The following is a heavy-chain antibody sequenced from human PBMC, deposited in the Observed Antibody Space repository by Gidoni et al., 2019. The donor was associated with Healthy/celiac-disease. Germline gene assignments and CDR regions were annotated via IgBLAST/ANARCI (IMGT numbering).Heavy chain of an antibody. CDR3: ARDDFWSGYVI. J-gene: IGHJ4*02. CDR1: GYTFTGYY. D-gene: IGHD3-3*01. CDR2: INPNSGGT. Sequence: QVQLVQSGAEVKKPGASVKVSCKAAGYTFTGYYMHWVRPAPGQGLEWMGWINPNSGGTTYAQKFQGRVTMTRDTSISTAYMELSRLRSDDTAVYYCARDDFWSGYVIWGQGTLVTFSS. V-gene: IGHV1-2*02.